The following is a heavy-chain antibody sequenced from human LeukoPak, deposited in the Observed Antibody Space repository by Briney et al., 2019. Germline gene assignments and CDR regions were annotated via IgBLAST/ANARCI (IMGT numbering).Heavy chain of an antibody. Sequence: SETLSLTCTVSGGSISSYYWSWIRQPPGKGLEWIGYIYHSGSTYYNPSLRSRVTISVDRSKNQFSLKLSSVTAADTAVYYCARNKRYSSRERTAHFDYWGQGTLVTVSS. CDR2: IYHSGST. D-gene: IGHD6-13*01. V-gene: IGHV4-59*01. CDR1: GGSISSYY. CDR3: ARNKRYSSRERTAHFDY. J-gene: IGHJ4*02.